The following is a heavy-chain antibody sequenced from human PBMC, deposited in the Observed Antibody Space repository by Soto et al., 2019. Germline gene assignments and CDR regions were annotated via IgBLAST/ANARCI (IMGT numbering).Heavy chain of an antibody. Sequence: TSETLSLTCAVYGGSFSGYYWSWIRQPPGKGLEWIGEINHSGSTNYNPSLKSRVTISVDTSKNQFSLKLSSVTAADTAVYYCALGSSGYFPYYYYGMDVWGQGTTVTVSS. J-gene: IGHJ6*02. CDR2: INHSGST. V-gene: IGHV4-34*01. D-gene: IGHD3-22*01. CDR3: ALGSSGYFPYYYYGMDV. CDR1: GGSFSGYY.